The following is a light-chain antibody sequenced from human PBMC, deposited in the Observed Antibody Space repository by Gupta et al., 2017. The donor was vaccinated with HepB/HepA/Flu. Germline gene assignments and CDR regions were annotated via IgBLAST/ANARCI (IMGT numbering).Light chain of an antibody. Sequence: QSALPPPASVSPAPGPFIPFSCTATSSDVGGYNYGSWYQQHPGKAPKLMNYDVRARPSGVSNRFSGSKAGNTAPPTISGLQTEDEADYYCTSYTSSSTVVFGGGTKLTVL. CDR1: SSDVGGYNY. CDR3: TSYTSSSTVV. V-gene: IGLV2-14*01. J-gene: IGLJ2*01. CDR2: DVR.